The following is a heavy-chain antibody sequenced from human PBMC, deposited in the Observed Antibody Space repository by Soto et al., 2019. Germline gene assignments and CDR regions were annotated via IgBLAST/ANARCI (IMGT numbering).Heavy chain of an antibody. Sequence: ASVKVSCKASGYTFTSYYMHWVRQAPGQGLEWMGIINPSGGSTSYAQKFQGRVTMTRDTSTSTVYMELSSLRSEDTAVYYCARDVTTCGGDCPPLWYFDLWGRGTLVTVSS. V-gene: IGHV1-46*01. D-gene: IGHD2-21*02. CDR1: GYTFTSYY. CDR3: ARDVTTCGGDCPPLWYFDL. CDR2: INPSGGST. J-gene: IGHJ2*01.